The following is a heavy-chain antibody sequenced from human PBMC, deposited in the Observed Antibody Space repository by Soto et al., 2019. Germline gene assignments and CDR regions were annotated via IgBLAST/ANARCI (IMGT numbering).Heavy chain of an antibody. J-gene: IGHJ6*02. CDR3: ARDDSTHNYGMDV. CDR1: GGSISSGGYY. D-gene: IGHD2-21*02. Sequence: SETLSLTCTVSGGSISSGGYYWSWIRQHPGKGLEWIGYIYYSGSTYYNPSLKSRVTISVDTSKNQFSLKLSSVTAADTAVYYCARDDSTHNYGMDVWGQGTTVTAP. CDR2: IYYSGST. V-gene: IGHV4-31*03.